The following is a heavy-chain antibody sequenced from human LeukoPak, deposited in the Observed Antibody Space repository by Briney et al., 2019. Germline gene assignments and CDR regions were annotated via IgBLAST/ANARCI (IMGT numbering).Heavy chain of an antibody. CDR1: GYSISSGYY. V-gene: IGHV4-38-2*02. D-gene: IGHD3-10*01. CDR3: ARGRGAAFGELTYNWFDP. J-gene: IGHJ5*02. Sequence: SETLSLTCTVSGYSISSGYYWGWIRQPPGKGLEWIGSIYHSGSTYYNPSLKSRVTISVDTSKNQFSLKLSSVTAADTAVYYCARGRGAAFGELTYNWFDPWGQGTLVTVSS. CDR2: IYHSGST.